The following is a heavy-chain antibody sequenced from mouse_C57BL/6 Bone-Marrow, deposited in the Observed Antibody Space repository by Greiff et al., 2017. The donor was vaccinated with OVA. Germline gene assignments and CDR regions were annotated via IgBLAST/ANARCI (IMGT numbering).Heavy chain of an antibody. CDR3: ARHGSPLITTVVATGFDV. CDR2: FYPGSGSI. D-gene: IGHD1-1*01. Sequence: VQLQQSGAELVKPGASVKLSCKASGYTFTEYTIHWVKQRSGQGLEWIGWFYPGSGSIKYNEKFKDKATLTADKSSSTVYMELSRLTSEDSAVYFCARHGSPLITTVVATGFDVWGTGTTVTVSS. CDR1: GYTFTEYT. J-gene: IGHJ1*03. V-gene: IGHV1-62-2*01.